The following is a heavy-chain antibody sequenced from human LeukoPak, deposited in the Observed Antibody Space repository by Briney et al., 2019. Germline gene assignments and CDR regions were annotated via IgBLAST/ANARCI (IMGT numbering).Heavy chain of an antibody. V-gene: IGHV3-48*01. CDR3: ARVAEVVPAAIPGWRLNWFDP. CDR1: GFTFSSYS. J-gene: IGHJ5*02. D-gene: IGHD2-2*02. Sequence: PGGSLRLSCAASGFTFSSYSMNWVRQAPGKGLEWVSYISSSSSTIYYADSVKGRFTISRDNAKNSLYLQMNSLRAEDTAVYYCARVAEVVPAAIPGWRLNWFDPWGQGTLVTVSS. CDR2: ISSSSSTI.